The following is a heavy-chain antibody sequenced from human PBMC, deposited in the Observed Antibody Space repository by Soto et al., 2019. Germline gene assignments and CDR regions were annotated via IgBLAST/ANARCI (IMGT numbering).Heavy chain of an antibody. V-gene: IGHV1-69*01. CDR1: GGIFSTYA. J-gene: IGHJ4*02. Sequence: QVQLVQSGAEVKKPGSSVKVSCKASGGIFSTYAISWLRQAPGQGLEWMGGIIPIFGTPNYAQKFQGRVTITAEESTTTAYLEVTRLRADDTAVYYCARDRDDYGSGNYYNRIDFWGQGTLVTVSS. D-gene: IGHD3-10*01. CDR2: IIPIFGTP. CDR3: ARDRDDYGSGNYYNRIDF.